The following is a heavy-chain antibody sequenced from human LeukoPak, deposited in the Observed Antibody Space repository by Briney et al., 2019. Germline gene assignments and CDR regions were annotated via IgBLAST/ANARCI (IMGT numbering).Heavy chain of an antibody. CDR2: IYHTGSS. D-gene: IGHD6-19*01. CDR3: ARGLAGTSDAFDV. J-gene: IGHJ3*01. V-gene: IGHV4-59*02. CDR1: GGSVSSYY. Sequence: SETLSLACTVSGGSVSSYYCTWIRQFPGKGLEWIGYIYHTGSSKYNPSLKGRVTMSLDTSRNQFSLNLTSVTAADTAVYYCARGLAGTSDAFDVWGQGTKVTVSS.